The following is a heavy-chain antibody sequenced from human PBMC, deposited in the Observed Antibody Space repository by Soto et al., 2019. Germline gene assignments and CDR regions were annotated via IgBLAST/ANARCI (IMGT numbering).Heavy chain of an antibody. Sequence: SQTLSLTCAISGDSVSSNSAAWNWIRQSPSRGLEWLGRTYYRSKWYNDYAVSVKSRITINPDTSKNQFSLQLNSVTPEDTAVYYCAREREKIVVVPAAMRIAVADGGFDPWGQGTLVTVSS. V-gene: IGHV6-1*01. CDR1: GDSVSSNSAA. J-gene: IGHJ5*02. D-gene: IGHD2-2*01. CDR3: AREREKIVVVPAAMRIAVADGGFDP. CDR2: TYYRSKWYN.